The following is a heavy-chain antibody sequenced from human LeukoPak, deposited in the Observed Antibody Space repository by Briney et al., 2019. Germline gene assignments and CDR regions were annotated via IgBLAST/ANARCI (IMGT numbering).Heavy chain of an antibody. Sequence: SETLSLTCTVSGGSISSSSYYWGWIRQPPGKGLEWIGSIYYSGSTYYNPSLKSRVTISVDTSKNQFSLKLSSVTAADTAVYYYARFTYYYDSSGYYQNWFDPWGQGTLVTVSS. CDR3: ARFTYYYDSSGYYQNWFDP. CDR1: GGSISSSSYY. CDR2: IYYSGST. D-gene: IGHD3-22*01. J-gene: IGHJ5*02. V-gene: IGHV4-39*07.